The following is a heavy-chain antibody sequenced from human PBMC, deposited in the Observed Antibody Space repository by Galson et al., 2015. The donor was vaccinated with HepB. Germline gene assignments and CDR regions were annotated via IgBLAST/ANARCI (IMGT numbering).Heavy chain of an antibody. CDR3: AKEDGRGYGGYDS. D-gene: IGHD5-12*01. CDR1: GFIFADYT. J-gene: IGHJ5*02. Sequence: SLRLSCAASGFIFADYTMHWVRQPPGKGLEWVSLISWDGGDKYYVDSVKGRFTISRDNNKDSLYLQMNSLRTEDTAFYYCAKEDGRGYGGYDSWGQGTLVTVSS. CDR2: ISWDGGDK. V-gene: IGHV3-43*01.